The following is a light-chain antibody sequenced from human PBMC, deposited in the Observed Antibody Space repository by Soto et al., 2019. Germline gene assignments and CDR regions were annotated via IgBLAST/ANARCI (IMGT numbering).Light chain of an antibody. J-gene: IGKJ4*01. CDR1: QSVGKY. CDR2: GAS. Sequence: EIVMTQSPATLSLSPGERATLSCRASQSVGKYLVWYQQKPGQAPRLLIYGASSRATGIPDRFSGSGSGTDFTLIISRLEPEDFAVYYCQQFSSYPLTFGGGTKVDIK. CDR3: QQFSSYPLT. V-gene: IGKV3-20*01.